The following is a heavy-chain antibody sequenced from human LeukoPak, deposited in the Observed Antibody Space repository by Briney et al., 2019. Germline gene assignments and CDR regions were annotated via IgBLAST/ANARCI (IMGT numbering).Heavy chain of an antibody. CDR3: ARFGYSGWNLEY. Sequence: PGGSLRLSCAASGFSFRDFWMTWVRQAPGKGLEWVANINQGGSVKYYVDSVKGRFTISRDDDKSSLYVQMNSLRDEDTAVYYCARFGYSGWNLEYWGQGTLVTVSS. V-gene: IGHV3-7*01. CDR1: GFSFRDFW. CDR2: INQGGSVK. J-gene: IGHJ4*02. D-gene: IGHD5-12*01.